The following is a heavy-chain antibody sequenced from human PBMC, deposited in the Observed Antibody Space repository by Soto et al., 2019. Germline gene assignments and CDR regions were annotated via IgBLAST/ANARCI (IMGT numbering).Heavy chain of an antibody. V-gene: IGHV4-30-4*01. D-gene: IGHD2-2*01. Sequence: SETLSLTCTVSGGSISSGDYYWSWIRQPPGKGLEWIGYIYYSGSTYYNPSLKSRVTISVDTSKNQFSLKLSSVTAADTAVYYCARDFPFGYCSSTSCFDYWGQGTLVTVSS. CDR1: GGSISSGDYY. J-gene: IGHJ4*02. CDR3: ARDFPFGYCSSTSCFDY. CDR2: IYYSGST.